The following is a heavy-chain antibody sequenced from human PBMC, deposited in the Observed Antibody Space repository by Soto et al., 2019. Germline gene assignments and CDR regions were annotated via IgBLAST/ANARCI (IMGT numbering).Heavy chain of an antibody. J-gene: IGHJ4*02. CDR2: ISSSGDLL. CDR3: ATWAIAVGGEGF. Sequence: PGGSLRLSCAASGFTVSYYRVNWVRQAPGKGLEWISYISSSGDLLLYADSVKGRFTIARDIAKNSLYLQMDSLRDEDSAVYYCATWAIAVGGEGFWGQGTLVTVSS. CDR1: GFTVSYYR. D-gene: IGHD2-21*01. V-gene: IGHV3-48*02.